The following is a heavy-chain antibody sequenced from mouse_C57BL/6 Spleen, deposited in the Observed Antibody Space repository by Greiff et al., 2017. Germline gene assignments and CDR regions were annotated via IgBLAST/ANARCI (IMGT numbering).Heavy chain of an antibody. CDR1: GYTFTSYW. D-gene: IGHD2-3*01. CDR3: ARIPEIYDGYYVGAMDY. J-gene: IGHJ4*01. Sequence: QVQLQQPGAELVKPGASVKVSCKASGYTFTSYWMHWVKQMPGQGLAWIGRIHPSDSATTYNQKFKVKATFAVYTSSSPAYMQLSSLTAEDSAVYYCARIPEIYDGYYVGAMDYWGQGTSVTGSS. CDR2: IHPSDSAT. V-gene: IGHV1-74*01.